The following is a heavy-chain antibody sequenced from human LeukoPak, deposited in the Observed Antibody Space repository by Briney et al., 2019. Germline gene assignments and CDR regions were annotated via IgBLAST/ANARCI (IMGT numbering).Heavy chain of an antibody. V-gene: IGHV1-2*02. J-gene: IGHJ4*02. D-gene: IGHD6-13*01. CDR3: ARRRSYTSSLIDY. CDR2: INPNSGGT. Sequence: ASVKVSCKASGYTFTGYYMHWVRQAPGQGLEWMGWINPNSGGTNYAQKFQGRVTMTRDTSISTAYMELSRLRSDDTAVYYCARRRSYTSSLIDYWGQGTLVTVPS. CDR1: GYTFTGYY.